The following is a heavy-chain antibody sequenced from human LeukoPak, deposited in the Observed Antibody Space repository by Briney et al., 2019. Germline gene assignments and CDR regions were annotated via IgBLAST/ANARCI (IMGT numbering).Heavy chain of an antibody. Sequence: GGSLRLSCAASGFTFSDYYMSWIRQAPGKGLEWVSYISSSGSTIYYADSVKGRFTISRDNAKISLYLQMNSLRAEDTAVYYCARDFDYDILIGYLVYWGQGTLVTVSS. CDR1: GFTFSDYY. CDR2: ISSSGSTI. J-gene: IGHJ4*02. V-gene: IGHV3-11*01. D-gene: IGHD3-9*01. CDR3: ARDFDYDILIGYLVY.